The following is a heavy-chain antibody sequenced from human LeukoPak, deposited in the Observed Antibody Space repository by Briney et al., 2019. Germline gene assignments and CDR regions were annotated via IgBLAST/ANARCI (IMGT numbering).Heavy chain of an antibody. J-gene: IGHJ4*02. D-gene: IGHD4/OR15-4a*01. CDR3: ARAGTFGYGDDY. CDR1: GGSISSGSYY. V-gene: IGHV4-61*02. CDR2: IYTSGST. Sequence: SETLSVNCTVSGGSISSGSYYWSWIRQPAGKGLEWIGRIYTSGSTNYNPSLKSRVTISVDTSKNQFSLKLSSVTAADTAVYYCARAGTFGYGDDYWGQGTLVTVSS.